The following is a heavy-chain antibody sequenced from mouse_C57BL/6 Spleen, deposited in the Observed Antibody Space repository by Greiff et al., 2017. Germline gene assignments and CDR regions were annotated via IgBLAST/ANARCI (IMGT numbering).Heavy chain of an antibody. Sequence: VQLQQSGAELVRPGASVTLSCKASGYTFTDYEMHWVKQTPVHGLEWIGAIDPETGGTAYNQKFKGKAILTADKSSSTAYMELRSLTSEDSAVYYCTRSGFHWYCDVWGTGTTVTVSS. CDR2: IDPETGGT. CDR1: GYTFTDYE. CDR3: TRSGFHWYCDV. J-gene: IGHJ1*03. V-gene: IGHV1-15*01. D-gene: IGHD3-2*02.